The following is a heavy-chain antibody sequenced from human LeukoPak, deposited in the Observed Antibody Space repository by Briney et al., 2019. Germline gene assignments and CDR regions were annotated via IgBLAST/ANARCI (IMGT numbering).Heavy chain of an antibody. CDR1: GFTLGEHS. D-gene: IGHD3-22*01. CDR3: ARHSSGFQFDY. J-gene: IGHJ4*02. Sequence: PGGSLRLSCTASGFTLGEHSVSWVRQAPGKGLEWVGFIRSKAYGGTPEYAASVKGRLTIARDDSKSVAYLQMSSLKTEDTAVYHCARHSSGFQFDYWGQGTLDTVSS. V-gene: IGHV3-49*04. CDR2: IRSKAYGGTP.